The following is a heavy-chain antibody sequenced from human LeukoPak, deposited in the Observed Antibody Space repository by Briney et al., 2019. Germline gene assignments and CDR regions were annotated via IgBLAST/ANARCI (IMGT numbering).Heavy chain of an antibody. CDR1: GFTFSSYA. V-gene: IGHV3-23*01. D-gene: IGHD3-3*01. CDR2: ISGSGGST. CDR3: AKVLRFLEWLPFDY. J-gene: IGHJ4*02. Sequence: GGSLRLSCAASGFTFSSYAMSWVRQAPGKGLEWVSAISGSGGSTYYADSVKGRFTISRDNSKNTLYLQMNSLRAEGTAVYYCAKVLRFLEWLPFDYWAREPWSPSPQ.